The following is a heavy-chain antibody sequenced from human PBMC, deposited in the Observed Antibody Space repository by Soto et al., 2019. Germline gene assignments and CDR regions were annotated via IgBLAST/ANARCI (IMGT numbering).Heavy chain of an antibody. V-gene: IGHV4-59*12. CDR1: GGSISSYY. Sequence: SETLSLTCTVSGGSISSYYWSWIRQPPGKGLEWIGYIYYSGSTNYNPSLKSRVTISVDTSKNQFSLKLSSVTAADTAVYYCARVGSTGTAYYYYYGMDVWGQATTVTVSS. D-gene: IGHD1-1*01. J-gene: IGHJ6*02. CDR3: ARVGSTGTAYYYYYGMDV. CDR2: IYYSGST.